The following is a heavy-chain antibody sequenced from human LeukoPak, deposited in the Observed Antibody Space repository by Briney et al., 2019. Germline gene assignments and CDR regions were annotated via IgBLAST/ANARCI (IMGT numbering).Heavy chain of an antibody. CDR1: GFTFSSYA. V-gene: IGHV3-30-3*01. CDR3: ARSPYGDPQYYLDF. D-gene: IGHD4-17*01. CDR2: ISYHGDNK. Sequence: GGSLRLSCAASGFTFSSYAMHWVRQAPGKGLEWVAIISYHGDNKYYADSVKGRFTISRDNSKNTLHPQMNTLRTEDTAVYFCARSPYGDPQYYLDFWGQGTLVTVSS. J-gene: IGHJ4*02.